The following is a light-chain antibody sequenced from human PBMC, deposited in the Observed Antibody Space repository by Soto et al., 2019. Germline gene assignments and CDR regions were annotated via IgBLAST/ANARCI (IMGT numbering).Light chain of an antibody. CDR3: QQYNKWPLT. J-gene: IGKJ1*01. V-gene: IGKV3-15*01. Sequence: EVVMAQSPVTLSVSPGDGAALSFRASQSVGNNLAWYQQKPGQAPRLLVYGASTRATGVPARFSGSGSGTEFTLTISSLGSEDFAVDDCQQYNKWPLTFGQGTKVDIK. CDR1: QSVGNN. CDR2: GAS.